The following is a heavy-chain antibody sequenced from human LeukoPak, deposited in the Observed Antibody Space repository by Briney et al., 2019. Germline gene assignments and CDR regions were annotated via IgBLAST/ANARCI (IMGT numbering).Heavy chain of an antibody. CDR1: GGSISSYY. CDR3: AREAIAAAGP. V-gene: IGHV4-59*01. CDR2: IYYSGST. Sequence: SETLSLTCTVSGGSISSYYWSWIRQPPGKGLEWIGYIYYSGSTNYNPSLKSRVTIPVDTSKNQFSLKLSSVTAADTAVYYCAREAIAAAGPWGQGTLVTVSS. J-gene: IGHJ5*02. D-gene: IGHD6-13*01.